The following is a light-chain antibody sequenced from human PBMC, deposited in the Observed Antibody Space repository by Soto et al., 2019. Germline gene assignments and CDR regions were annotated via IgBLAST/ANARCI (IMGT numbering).Light chain of an antibody. CDR3: ISYTSSSTLYV. V-gene: IGLV2-14*01. J-gene: IGLJ1*01. Sequence: QSALTQPASVSGSPGQSITISCTGTSSDVGGYNYVSWYQQHPGKAPKLMIYDVSNRPSGVSNRFSGAKSGNTASLTISGLQGEDEADYYCISYTSSSTLYVFGAGTKLTVL. CDR2: DVS. CDR1: SSDVGGYNY.